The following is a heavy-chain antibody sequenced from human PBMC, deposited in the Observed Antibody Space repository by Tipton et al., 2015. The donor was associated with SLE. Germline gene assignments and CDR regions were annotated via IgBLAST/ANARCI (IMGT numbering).Heavy chain of an antibody. Sequence: SLRLSCAASGFTFSSYAMHWVRQAPGKGLEWVAVIWYDGSNKYYADSVKGRFTISRDNSKNTLYLQMNSLRAEDTAVYYCARDYDILTGPIDYWGQGTLVTVSS. V-gene: IGHV3-30*04. CDR1: GFTFSSYA. CDR3: ARDYDILTGPIDY. D-gene: IGHD3-9*01. J-gene: IGHJ4*02. CDR2: IWYDGSNK.